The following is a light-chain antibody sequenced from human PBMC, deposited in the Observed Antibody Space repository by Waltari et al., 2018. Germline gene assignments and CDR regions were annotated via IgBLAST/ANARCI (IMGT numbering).Light chain of an antibody. Sequence: DIVMTQSPDSIAVSLGERATINCKSSQSVFFSSNNKKYLAWYQQKPGQPPRLLIYWASTRESVVPDRFSGSGSGTDFTLTIGSLQAEDVAVYYCQQYYSIPRTFGQGTKLEIK. V-gene: IGKV4-1*01. CDR2: WAS. CDR3: QQYYSIPRT. J-gene: IGKJ2*01. CDR1: QSVFFSSNNKKY.